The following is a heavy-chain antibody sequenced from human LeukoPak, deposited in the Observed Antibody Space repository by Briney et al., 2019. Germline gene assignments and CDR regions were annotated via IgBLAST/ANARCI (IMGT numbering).Heavy chain of an antibody. CDR3: ARAGTVYYYMDV. J-gene: IGHJ6*03. CDR1: GFTFSSYS. Sequence: PGGSLRLSCAASGFTFSSYSMNWVRQAPGKGLEWVSSISSSSSYIYYADSVKGRFTISRDNAKNSLYLQMNSLRAEDTAVYYCARAGTVYYYMDVRGKGTAVTVSS. D-gene: IGHD4-17*01. CDR2: ISSSSSYI. V-gene: IGHV3-21*01.